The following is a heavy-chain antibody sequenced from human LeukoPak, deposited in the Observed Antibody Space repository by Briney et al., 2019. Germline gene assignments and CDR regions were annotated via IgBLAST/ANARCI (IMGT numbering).Heavy chain of an antibody. CDR3: AREGARSDAFDI. CDR1: GGSISSSNW. CDR2: IYTSGST. D-gene: IGHD3-16*01. V-gene: IGHV4-4*07. J-gene: IGHJ3*02. Sequence: SETLSLTCAVSGGSISSSNWWSWIRQPAGKGLEWIGRIYTSGSTNYNPSLKSRVTMSVDTSKNQFSLKLSSVTAADTAVYYCAREGARSDAFDIWGQGTMVTVSS.